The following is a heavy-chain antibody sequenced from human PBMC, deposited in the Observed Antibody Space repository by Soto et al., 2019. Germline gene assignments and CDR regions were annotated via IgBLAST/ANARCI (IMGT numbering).Heavy chain of an antibody. CDR2: IYYSGIT. Sequence: QVQLQESGPGLVKPSETLSLTCTVSGGSISSYYWSWIRQTPGKGLEWIGYIYYSGITDYNPSLKSRVTISVDTSKKQFSLKLSSVTAADTAVYYCASLHDFWSGYYWFDPWGQGTLVTVSS. CDR1: GGSISSYY. J-gene: IGHJ5*02. CDR3: ASLHDFWSGYYWFDP. V-gene: IGHV4-59*01. D-gene: IGHD3-3*01.